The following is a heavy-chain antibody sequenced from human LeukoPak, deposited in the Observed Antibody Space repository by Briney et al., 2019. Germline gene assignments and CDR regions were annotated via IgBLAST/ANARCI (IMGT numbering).Heavy chain of an antibody. CDR3: ARDFQTTYYDFWSGYLNWFDP. J-gene: IGHJ5*02. CDR1: GFTFSDYY. CDR2: ISSSGSTI. D-gene: IGHD3-3*01. V-gene: IGHV3-11*01. Sequence: GGSLRLSCAASGFTFSDYYMSWIRQAPGKGLEWVSYISSSGSTIYYADSVKGRFTISRDNAKNSLYLQMNSLRAEDTAVYYCARDFQTTYYDFWSGYLNWFDPWGQGTLVTVSS.